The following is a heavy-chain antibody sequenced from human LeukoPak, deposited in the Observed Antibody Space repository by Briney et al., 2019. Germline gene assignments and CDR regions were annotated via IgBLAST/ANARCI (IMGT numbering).Heavy chain of an antibody. D-gene: IGHD2-15*01. J-gene: IGHJ4*02. CDR1: GGSISSYY. CDR2: IYTSGST. Sequence: SETLSLTCTVSGGSISSYYWSWIRQPPGKGLEWIGYIYTSGSTNYNPSLKSRVTISVDTSENQFSLKLSSVTAADTAVYYCARQGQTLWGGSGTPFDYWGQGTLVTVSS. CDR3: ARQGQTLWGGSGTPFDY. V-gene: IGHV4-4*09.